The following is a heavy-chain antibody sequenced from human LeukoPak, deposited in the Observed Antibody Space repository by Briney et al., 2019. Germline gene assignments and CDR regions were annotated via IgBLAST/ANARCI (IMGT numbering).Heavy chain of an antibody. D-gene: IGHD3-16*02. Sequence: ASVKVSCKASGYTFTGYYMHWVRQAPGQGLEWMGWINPNSGGTNYAQKFQGRVTMTSDTSISTAYMELSRLRSDDTAVYYCARDDSSYDYVWGSYRYFDYWGQGTLVTVSS. CDR2: INPNSGGT. V-gene: IGHV1-2*02. CDR3: ARDDSSYDYVWGSYRYFDY. CDR1: GYTFTGYY. J-gene: IGHJ4*02.